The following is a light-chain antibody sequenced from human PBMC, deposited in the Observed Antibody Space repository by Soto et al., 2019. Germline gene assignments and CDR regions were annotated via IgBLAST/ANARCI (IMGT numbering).Light chain of an antibody. CDR2: GAS. J-gene: IGKJ1*01. CDR3: QQYDTSPLT. CDR1: QSVASNY. Sequence: EVMLTQSPGTLSLSPGERATLSCRASQSVASNYFAWYQPKSGQAPRLLIYGASNRATGIPDRFSGSGSGTDFTLTIRRLEPEDFAVYYCQQYDTSPLTFGQGTKVEFK. V-gene: IGKV3-20*01.